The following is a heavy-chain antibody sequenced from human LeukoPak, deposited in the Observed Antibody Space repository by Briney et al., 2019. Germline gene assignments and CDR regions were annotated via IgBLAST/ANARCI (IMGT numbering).Heavy chain of an antibody. CDR1: GGSISSSSYY. V-gene: IGHV4-39*01. D-gene: IGHD2-15*01. Sequence: SETLSLTCTVSGGSISSSSYYWGWIRQPPGKGLEWIGSISYSGSTYYNPSLKSRVTISVGTSKNQFSLKLNSVTAADTAVYYCARSVNIVVEYYFDYWGQGTLVTVSS. CDR3: ARSVNIVVEYYFDY. CDR2: ISYSGST. J-gene: IGHJ4*02.